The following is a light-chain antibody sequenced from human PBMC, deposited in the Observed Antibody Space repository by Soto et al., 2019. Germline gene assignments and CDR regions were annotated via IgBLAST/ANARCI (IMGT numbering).Light chain of an antibody. CDR2: RNN. V-gene: IGLV1-47*01. CDR3: VAWDDSLSRVV. J-gene: IGLJ2*01. Sequence: QSVLTQPPSASGTPGQRVTISCSGSSSNIGTNYVYWFQQLPGTAPKLLIYRNNQRPSGVPDRFSGSKSGTSASLAISGLRSEDEADYYCVAWDDSLSRVVFGGGTKLTVL. CDR1: SSNIGTNY.